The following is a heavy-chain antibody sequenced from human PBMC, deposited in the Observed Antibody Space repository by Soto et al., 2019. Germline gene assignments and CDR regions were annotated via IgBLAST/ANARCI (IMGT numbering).Heavy chain of an antibody. J-gene: IGHJ6*02. CDR3: ARGKPSGYRFGPRNFFYYGMDV. V-gene: IGHV4-34*01. D-gene: IGHD5-18*01. Sequence: PSETLSLTCGVFSGSLTDHYWTWIRQTPGKGLEWIGEINHSGITDYNPPLKSRVTLSLDTSKNQFSLKVTALTAADTAVYYCARGKPSGYRFGPRNFFYYGMDVWGPGTTVTVSS. CDR1: SGSLTDHY. CDR2: INHSGIT.